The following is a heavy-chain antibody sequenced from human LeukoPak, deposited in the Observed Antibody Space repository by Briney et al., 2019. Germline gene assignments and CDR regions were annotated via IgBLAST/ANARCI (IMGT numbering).Heavy chain of an antibody. CDR2: ISSDGSDK. Sequence: PGRSLRLSCAASGFTFSRFPMHWVRQAPGKGLEWVALISSDGSDKKYADSVEGRFTMSRDNSMNTLYLQMHSLRVEDTAVYYCARDYPADHWGQGTLVTVSS. V-gene: IGHV3-30-3*01. CDR1: GFTFSRFP. J-gene: IGHJ4*02. CDR3: ARDYPADH.